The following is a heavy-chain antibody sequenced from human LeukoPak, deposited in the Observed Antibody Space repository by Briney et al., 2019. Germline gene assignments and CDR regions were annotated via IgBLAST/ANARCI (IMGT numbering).Heavy chain of an antibody. CDR3: ARFIPSSGIDP. CDR2: SSYTGST. D-gene: IGHD3-10*02. J-gene: IGHJ5*02. V-gene: IGHV4-59*01. Sequence: SETLSLTCTVSGGSISSNYWSWIRQPPGKGLKWITYSSYTGSTNYNPSLKSRVTISVDTSKNQFSLRLRSVTAADTAVYYCARFIPSSGIDPWGQGTLVTVSS. CDR1: GGSISSNY.